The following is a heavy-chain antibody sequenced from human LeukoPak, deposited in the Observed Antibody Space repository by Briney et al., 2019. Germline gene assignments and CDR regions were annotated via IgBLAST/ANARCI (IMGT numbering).Heavy chain of an antibody. D-gene: IGHD3-22*01. CDR1: GFTFSSYA. J-gene: IGHJ3*02. V-gene: IGHV3-23*01. CDR2: ISGSGGST. CDR3: AKIFYMIVVEGAFDI. Sequence: GGSLRLSCAASGFTFSSYAMSWVRQAPGKGLEWVSAISGSGGSTYYADSVKDRFTISRDNSKNTLYLQMNSLRAEDTAVYYCAKIFYMIVVEGAFDIWGQGTMVTVSS.